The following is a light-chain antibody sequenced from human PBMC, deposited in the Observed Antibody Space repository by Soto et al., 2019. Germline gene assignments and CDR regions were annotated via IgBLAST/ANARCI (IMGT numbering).Light chain of an antibody. CDR1: SSDVGSYNL. CDR2: EGS. CDR3: CSYAGSFYV. Sequence: QSVLTQPASVSGSPGQSITISCTGTSSDVGSYNLVSWYQQHPGEAPKLMIYEGSKRPSGVSNRFSGSKSGNTVSLTISGLQAEDEADYYCCSYAGSFYVFGTGTKVTVL. J-gene: IGLJ1*01. V-gene: IGLV2-23*01.